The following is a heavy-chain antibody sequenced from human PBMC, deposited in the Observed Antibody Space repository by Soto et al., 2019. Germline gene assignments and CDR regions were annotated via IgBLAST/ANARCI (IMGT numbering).Heavy chain of an antibody. D-gene: IGHD3-10*01. V-gene: IGHV3-23*01. CDR3: VKNSGWFNT. Sequence: QLLQSGGGLVQPGWSLTLSCAASGFTIGTTDMSWVLQAPGEGLEWVSTIDGSGGITYYADSVKGRFTISRDNSRNTVYLQMNSLRADDTALYYCVKNSGWFNTWGQGALVTVSA. J-gene: IGHJ5*02. CDR1: GFTIGTTD. CDR2: IDGSGGIT.